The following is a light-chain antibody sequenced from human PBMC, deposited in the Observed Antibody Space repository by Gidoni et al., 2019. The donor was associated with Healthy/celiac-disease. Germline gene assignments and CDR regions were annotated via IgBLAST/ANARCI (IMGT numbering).Light chain of an antibody. V-gene: IGKV1-13*02. J-gene: IGKJ4*01. CDR1: QGISSA. CDR2: DSS. CDR3: QQFNSYPLT. Sequence: AIQLKKSPCYMSASVGDRVTNTCRESQGISSALAWYQKKPGKAPKLLIYDSSSLESGVPSRFSGTSSGTDFTLTISSLHAEDFETYYCQQFNSYPLTFGGGTKVEIK.